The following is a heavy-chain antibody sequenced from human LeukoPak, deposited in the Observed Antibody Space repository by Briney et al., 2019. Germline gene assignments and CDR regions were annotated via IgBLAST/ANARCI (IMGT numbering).Heavy chain of an antibody. Sequence: GASLRLSCAASGFTFSNYAMSWVRQAPGKGLEWVSAILGSGGSTYYADSVKGRFTVSRDSSRSTLYLQMKSLRAEDTALYYCAKWGDYDVLTGYYFPDYWGQGTRVTVSS. CDR1: GFTFSNYA. CDR2: ILGSGGST. CDR3: AKWGDYDVLTGYYFPDY. V-gene: IGHV3-23*01. D-gene: IGHD3-9*01. J-gene: IGHJ4*02.